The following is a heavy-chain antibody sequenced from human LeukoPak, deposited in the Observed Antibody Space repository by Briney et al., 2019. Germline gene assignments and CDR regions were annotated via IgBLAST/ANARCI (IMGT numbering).Heavy chain of an antibody. CDR3: ARDFGDYLAFDI. D-gene: IGHD4-17*01. CDR2: IYSGGST. J-gene: IGHJ3*02. CDR1: GFNVSSNY. Sequence: GGSLRLSCAASGFNVSSNYMSWVRQAPGKGLEWVSVIYSGGSTYYADTVKGRFTISRHNSKNTLYLEMNSLRAEDTAVYYCARDFGDYLAFDIWGQGTMVTDSS. V-gene: IGHV3-53*04.